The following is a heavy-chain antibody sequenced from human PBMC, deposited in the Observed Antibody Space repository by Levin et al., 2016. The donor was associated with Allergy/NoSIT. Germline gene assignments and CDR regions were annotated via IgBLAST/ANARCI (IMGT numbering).Heavy chain of an antibody. CDR2: ISSSGSTI. V-gene: IGHV3-11*01. J-gene: IGHJ6*02. CDR1: GFTFSDYY. CDR3: AKGGQYQLHYYYGMDV. Sequence: GESLKISCAASGFTFSDYYMSWIRQAPGKGLEWVSYISSSGSTIYYADSVKGRFTISRDNAKNSLYLQMNSLRAEDTAVYYCAKGGQYQLHYYYGMDVWGQGTTVTVSS. D-gene: IGHD2-2*01.